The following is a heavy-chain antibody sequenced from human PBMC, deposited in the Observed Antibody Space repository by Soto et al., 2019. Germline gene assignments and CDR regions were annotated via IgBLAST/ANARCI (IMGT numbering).Heavy chain of an antibody. J-gene: IGHJ4*02. V-gene: IGHV1-18*01. CDR1: GYTFSIYG. D-gene: IGHD6-13*01. CDR2: IGAYNGGT. Sequence: ASVKVSCKASGYTFSIYGISWVRQAPGQGLEWMGWIGAYNGGTNYAQKFQGRVTLARDTFTNTVHMDLTSLTSEDTAIYYCARGLAAGDHWGQGTLVTVSS. CDR3: ARGLAAGDH.